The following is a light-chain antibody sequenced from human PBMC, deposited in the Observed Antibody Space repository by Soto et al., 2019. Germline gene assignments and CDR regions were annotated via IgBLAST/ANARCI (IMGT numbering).Light chain of an antibody. CDR2: DAS. J-gene: IGKJ1*01. Sequence: IQMTQSPSTLSASVEDRVTITCRASQSISSRLAWCQQKPGKAPKLLIFDASTLESGVPSRFSGSGSGTEFTLTISSLQPDDFATYYCQHYNTYSGTFGQGTKVDIK. V-gene: IGKV1-5*01. CDR1: QSISSR. CDR3: QHYNTYSGT.